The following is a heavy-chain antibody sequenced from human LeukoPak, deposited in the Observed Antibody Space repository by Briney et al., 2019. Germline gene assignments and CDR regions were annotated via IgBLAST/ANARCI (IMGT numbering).Heavy chain of an antibody. D-gene: IGHD2-8*01. V-gene: IGHV3-11*01. CDR3: ARDMLRGMDV. J-gene: IGHJ6*02. CDR2: ISSSGTTI. Sequence: PGGSLRLSCAASGFNFGDYYMSWIRQAPGKGLEWVSYISSSGTTIFYADSVKGRFTISRDNAKNTLYLQMNSLRAEDTAVYYCARDMLRGMDVWGQGTTVTVSS. CDR1: GFNFGDYY.